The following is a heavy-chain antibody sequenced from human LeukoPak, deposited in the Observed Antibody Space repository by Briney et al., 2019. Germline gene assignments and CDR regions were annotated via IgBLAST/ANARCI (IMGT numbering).Heavy chain of an antibody. CDR1: GFTFSNYG. CDR2: IWFDGRNK. V-gene: IGHV3-33*01. D-gene: IGHD6-19*01. Sequence: QSGGSLRLSCAASGFTFSNYGMHRVRQAPGKGLEWVALIWFDGRNKFHADSVKGRFTISRDNSKYTLFLQMNSLRAEDTAVYYCAREWGPIAVSGGPGYWGQGALVTVSS. CDR3: AREWGPIAVSGGPGY. J-gene: IGHJ4*02.